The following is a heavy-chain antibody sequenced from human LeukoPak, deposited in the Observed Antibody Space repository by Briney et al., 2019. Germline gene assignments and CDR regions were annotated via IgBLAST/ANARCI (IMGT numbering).Heavy chain of an antibody. V-gene: IGHV1-69*04. CDR1: GGTFSSYA. CDR2: IIPILGIA. Sequence: SVKVSCKASGGTFSSYAISWVRQAPGQGLEWMGRIIPILGIANYAQKFQGRVTITADKSTSTAYMELSSLRSEDTAVYYCASYSSSSKPLYYYYGMDVWGQGTTVTVSS. J-gene: IGHJ6*02. CDR3: ASYSSSSKPLYYYYGMDV. D-gene: IGHD6-13*01.